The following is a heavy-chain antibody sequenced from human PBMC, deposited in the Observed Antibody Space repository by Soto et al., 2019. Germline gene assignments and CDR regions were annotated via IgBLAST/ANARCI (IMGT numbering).Heavy chain of an antibody. V-gene: IGHV3-48*02. CDR1: GFTLSSYS. CDR3: VRGGAFKIDY. Sequence: EVQLVESGGRLVQPGGSLRLSCAASGFTLSSYSMNWARQAPGKGLEWVSYISSSSSTIYYADSLKGRFTISRDNAKNSLYLQMNSLRDEDTAVYYCVRGGAFKIDYWGQGTLVTVSS. J-gene: IGHJ4*02. CDR2: ISSSSSTI. D-gene: IGHD3-16*01.